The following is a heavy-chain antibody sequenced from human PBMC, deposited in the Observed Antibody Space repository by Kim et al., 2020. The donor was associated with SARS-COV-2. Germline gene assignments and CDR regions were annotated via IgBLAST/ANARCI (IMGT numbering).Heavy chain of an antibody. J-gene: IGHJ4*01. CDR3: ARTPRMVRGIMTVGHAFD. D-gene: IGHD3-10*01. V-gene: IGHV4-59*01. CDR1: GGSITNFY. Sequence: SETLSLTCAVSGGSITNFYWGWIRQSPENGLEWLGLIYSNGSTNYNPSFKSRVTTSVDTSKSQFSLKLSSVTAADTAVYYCARTPRMVRGIMTVGHAFD. CDR2: IYSNGST.